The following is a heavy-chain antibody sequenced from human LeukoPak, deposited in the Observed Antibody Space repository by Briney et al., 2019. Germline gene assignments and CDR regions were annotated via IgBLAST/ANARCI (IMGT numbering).Heavy chain of an antibody. CDR2: IIPIFGTA. Sequence: VASVKVSCKASGGTFSSYAISWVRQAPGQGLEWMGGIIPIFGTANYAQKFQGRVTITTDESTSTAYMELSSLRSEDTAVYYCARTKAPPDPWAWFDPWGQGTLVTV. CDR1: GGTFSSYA. V-gene: IGHV1-69*05. J-gene: IGHJ5*02. CDR3: ARTKAPPDPWAWFDP. D-gene: IGHD1-14*01.